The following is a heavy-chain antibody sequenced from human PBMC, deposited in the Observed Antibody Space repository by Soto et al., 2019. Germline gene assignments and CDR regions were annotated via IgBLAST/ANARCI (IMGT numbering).Heavy chain of an antibody. CDR1: GNTVPNYA. J-gene: IGHJ4*02. V-gene: IGHV1-3*01. D-gene: IGHD1-26*01. CDR3: ARDDSGFSGSHYIDYFNY. CDR2: INGGNGNT. Sequence: QVQLVQSGAELKKPGASVKVSCKASGNTVPNYAIHWVRQAPGQRLEWMGWINGGNGNTYYSEHFQCRVTFTSDTSAGTVYMQLSSLTSEDTAVYYCARDDSGFSGSHYIDYFNYWGQGALVTVSS.